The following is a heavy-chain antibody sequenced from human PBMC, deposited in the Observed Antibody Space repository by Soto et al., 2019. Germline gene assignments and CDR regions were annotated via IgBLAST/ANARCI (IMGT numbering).Heavy chain of an antibody. J-gene: IGHJ6*03. CDR3: ARAYYYGSGSYDYYYMDV. V-gene: IGHV3-48*01. D-gene: IGHD3-10*01. Sequence: GGSLRLSCAASGFTFSSYSMNWARQAPGKGLEWVSYISSSSSTIYYADSVKGRFTISRDNAKNSLYLQMNSLRAEDTAVYYCARAYYYGSGSYDYYYMDVWGKGTTVTVSS. CDR1: GFTFSSYS. CDR2: ISSSSSTI.